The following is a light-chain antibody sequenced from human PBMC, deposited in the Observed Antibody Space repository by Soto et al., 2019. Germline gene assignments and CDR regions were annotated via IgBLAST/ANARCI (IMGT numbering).Light chain of an antibody. CDR1: QSVSSSY. Sequence: EIVLTQSPGTLSSSPGERATLSCRASQSVSSSYLAWYQQKPGQAPRLLIYGASSRATGIPDRFSGSGSGTDFTLNISRLEPEDFAVYYCQQYGSSPWTFGQGTKVEIK. J-gene: IGKJ1*01. V-gene: IGKV3-20*01. CDR3: QQYGSSPWT. CDR2: GAS.